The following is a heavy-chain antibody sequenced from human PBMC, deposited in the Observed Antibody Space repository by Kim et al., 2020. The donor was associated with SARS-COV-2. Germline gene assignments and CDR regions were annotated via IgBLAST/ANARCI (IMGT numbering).Heavy chain of an antibody. J-gene: IGHJ4*02. D-gene: IGHD6-13*01. Sequence: GGSLRLSCAASGFTFSSYAMHWVRQAPGKGLEWVAVISYDGSNKYYADSVKGRFTISRDNSKNTLYLQMNSLRAEDTAVYYCARDFPGIAAAGPDYWGQGTLVTVSS. CDR1: GFTFSSYA. CDR2: ISYDGSNK. V-gene: IGHV3-30*04. CDR3: ARDFPGIAAAGPDY.